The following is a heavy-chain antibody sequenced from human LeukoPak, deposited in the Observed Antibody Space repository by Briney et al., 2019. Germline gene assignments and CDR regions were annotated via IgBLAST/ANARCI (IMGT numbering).Heavy chain of an antibody. CDR3: AREKYYYGSGSPRNAFDI. D-gene: IGHD3-10*01. J-gene: IGHJ3*02. V-gene: IGHV3-30*04. Sequence: PGTSLRLSCAASGFTFSSYAMHWVRQAPGKGLEWVAVISYDGTNKYYADSVKGRFTISRDNSKNTLYLQMNSLRAEDTAVYYCAREKYYYGSGSPRNAFDIWGQGTMVTVSS. CDR1: GFTFSSYA. CDR2: ISYDGTNK.